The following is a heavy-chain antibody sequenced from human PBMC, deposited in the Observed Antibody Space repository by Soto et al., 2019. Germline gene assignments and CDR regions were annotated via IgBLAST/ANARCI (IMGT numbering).Heavy chain of an antibody. V-gene: IGHV4-31*03. J-gene: IGHJ5*02. CDR2: IYYSGST. Sequence: PSETLSLTCTVSGGSISSGGYYWSWIRQHPGKGLEWIGYIYYSGSTYYNPSLKSRVTISVDTSKNQFSLKLSSVTAADTAVYYCARVALIAARRNANWFDPWGQGTLVTVSS. CDR3: ARVALIAARRNANWFDP. CDR1: GGSISSGGYY. D-gene: IGHD6-6*01.